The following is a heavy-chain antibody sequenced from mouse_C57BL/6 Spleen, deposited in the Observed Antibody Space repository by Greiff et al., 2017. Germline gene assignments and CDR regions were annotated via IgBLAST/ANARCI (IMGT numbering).Heavy chain of an antibody. D-gene: IGHD1-1*01. CDR2: IYPGSGNT. Sequence: LLESGPELVKPGASVKISCKASGYTFTDYYISWVKQRPGQGLEWIGWIYPGSGNTKYNEKFKGKATLTVDTSSSTAYMQLRSLTSEDSAVYFCARKEVTTVVGYFDYWGQGTTLTVSS. V-gene: IGHV1-84*01. J-gene: IGHJ2*01. CDR1: GYTFTDYY. CDR3: ARKEVTTVVGYFDY.